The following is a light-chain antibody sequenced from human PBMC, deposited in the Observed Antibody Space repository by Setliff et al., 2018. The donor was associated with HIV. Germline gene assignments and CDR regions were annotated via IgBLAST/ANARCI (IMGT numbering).Light chain of an antibody. Sequence: QSALTQPASVSGSPGQSITVSCTGTSSDVGSYNLVSWYQQHPGKAPKLMIYEVNKRPSGVSNRFSGSKSANTASLTISGLQAEDEADYYCSSYVGTTGDVFGTGTKVTV. J-gene: IGLJ1*01. CDR2: EVN. V-gene: IGLV2-23*02. CDR3: SSYVGTTGDV. CDR1: SSDVGSYNL.